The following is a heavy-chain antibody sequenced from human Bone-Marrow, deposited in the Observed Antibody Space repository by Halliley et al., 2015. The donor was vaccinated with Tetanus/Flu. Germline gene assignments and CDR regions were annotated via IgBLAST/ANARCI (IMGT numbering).Heavy chain of an antibody. CDR1: GGSISTYGFH. Sequence: TLSLTCAVSGGSISTYGFHCSWIRQTPGKGLEWIGYISYSGNTYYNPSLRVRGAMSLDTSENRVSLTVNSVTAADTAVYFCAKGRGDAVSPVEYWGQGVLVTVSS. D-gene: IGHD3-10*01. J-gene: IGHJ4*02. CDR3: AKGRGDAVSPVEY. CDR2: ISYSGNT. V-gene: IGHV4-30-4*01.